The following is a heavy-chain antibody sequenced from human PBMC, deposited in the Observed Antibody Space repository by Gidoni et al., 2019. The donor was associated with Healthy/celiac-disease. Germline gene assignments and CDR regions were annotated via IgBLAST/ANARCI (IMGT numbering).Heavy chain of an antibody. V-gene: IGHV3-48*02. Sequence: EVQLVESGGGLVQPGGSLRLSCAASGFTFSSYSMNWVRQAPGKGLEWVSYISSSSSTIYQADYLKGRFTITRDNAKNSLYLQMNSLRDEDTAVYYCARGSITIFGGWFDPWGQGTLVTVSS. CDR2: ISSSSSTI. J-gene: IGHJ5*02. D-gene: IGHD3-3*01. CDR3: ARGSITIFGGWFDP. CDR1: GFTFSSYS.